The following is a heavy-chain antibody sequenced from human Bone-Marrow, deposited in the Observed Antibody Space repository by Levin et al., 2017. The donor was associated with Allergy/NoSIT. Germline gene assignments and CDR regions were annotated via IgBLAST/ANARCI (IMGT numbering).Heavy chain of an antibody. CDR3: AGALGRGDYGRSVSQEV. J-gene: IGHJ4*02. D-gene: IGHD4-17*01. CDR2: IYYSGST. CDR1: GASITSHN. V-gene: IGHV4-59*08. Sequence: GSLRLSCTVSGASITSHNWSWIRQSPGKGLEWIGYIYYSGSTKYNPSLKSRVALSIDTSKNQFSLRLSSVTAADTAVYYCAGALGRGDYGRSVSQEVWGQGILVSVSS.